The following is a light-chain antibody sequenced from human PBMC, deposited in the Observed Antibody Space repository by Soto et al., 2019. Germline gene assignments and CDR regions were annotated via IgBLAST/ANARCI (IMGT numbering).Light chain of an antibody. CDR2: GAS. CDR3: QQYGNSPPNS. Sequence: EIVLTQSPGTLSLSPGERATLSCRASQSVSSSYLAWYQQKPGQAPRLLIYGASSRATGIPDRFSGSGSGTVFTLTISRLEPEDFAVYFCQQYGNSPPNSFGQGPKVEIK. V-gene: IGKV3-20*01. CDR1: QSVSSSY. J-gene: IGKJ2*03.